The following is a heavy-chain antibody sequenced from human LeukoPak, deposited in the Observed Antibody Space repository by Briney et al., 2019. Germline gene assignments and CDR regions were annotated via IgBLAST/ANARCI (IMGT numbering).Heavy chain of an antibody. CDR2: INHNGNVN. V-gene: IGHV3-7*01. Sequence: GGSLRLSCAATGFTFSNYAMSWVRQAPGKGLEWVASINHNGNVNYYVDSVKGRFTISRDNAKNSLYLQMNSLRAEDTAVYYCARDSSGWYLNWFDPWGQGTLVTVSS. D-gene: IGHD6-19*01. CDR3: ARDSSGWYLNWFDP. CDR1: GFTFSNYA. J-gene: IGHJ5*02.